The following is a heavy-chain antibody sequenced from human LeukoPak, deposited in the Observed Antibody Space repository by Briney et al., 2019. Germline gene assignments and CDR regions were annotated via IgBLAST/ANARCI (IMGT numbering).Heavy chain of an antibody. D-gene: IGHD3-3*01. CDR2: IYYSGST. Sequence: SETLSLTCTVSGGSISSYCWSWIRQPPGKGLEWIGYIYYSGSTNYNPSLKSRVTISVDTSKNQFSLKLSSVTAADTAVYYCAGLRFLEWSKASDYWGQGTLVTVSS. CDR3: AGLRFLEWSKASDY. CDR1: GGSISSYC. J-gene: IGHJ4*02. V-gene: IGHV4-59*08.